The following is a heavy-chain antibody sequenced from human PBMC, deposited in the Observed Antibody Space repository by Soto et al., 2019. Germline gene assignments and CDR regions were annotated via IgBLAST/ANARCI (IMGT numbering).Heavy chain of an antibody. CDR2: IRDKTNGYAT. J-gene: IGHJ3*02. Sequence: EVHLVESGGDLVQPGGSLKLSCAASGFSISGSAIHWVRQASGKGLEWVARIRDKTNGYATGYAASVQGRFTISRYDSKNTAFLQMNSLKTEDTAVYYCTRLDAPGDRALDIWGQGTMVTVSS. V-gene: IGHV3-73*01. CDR3: TRLDAPGDRALDI. CDR1: GFSISGSA.